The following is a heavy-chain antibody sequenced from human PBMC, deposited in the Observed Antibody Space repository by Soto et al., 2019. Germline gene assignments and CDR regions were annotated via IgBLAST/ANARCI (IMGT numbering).Heavy chain of an antibody. CDR3: ATLGLQQAF. V-gene: IGHV3-74*01. CDR2: IDSDGSIT. J-gene: IGHJ4*02. CDR1: VFTFNTS. D-gene: IGHD2-21*02. Sequence: GWSLRLSCSASVFTFNTSMHWVLQAPGEGLVWVSSIDSDGSITSYADSVKGRFTISRDNAKNTLYLQMNSLRAEDTAVYYCATLGLQQAFWGQGTLVTVSS.